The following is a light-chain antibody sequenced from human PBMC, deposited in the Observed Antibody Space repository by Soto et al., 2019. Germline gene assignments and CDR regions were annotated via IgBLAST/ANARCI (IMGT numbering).Light chain of an antibody. CDR2: MAS. CDR3: QQYNSYPLT. V-gene: IGKV1-5*03. Sequence: DIQMTQSPSTLSASVGDRVTITCRASQSISSWLAWYQQKPGTAPKLLIYMASTLESGVPSRVSGSGSGTEFTLTISSLQSDDFATDNCQQYNSYPLTFGGGTKVEVK. J-gene: IGKJ4*01. CDR1: QSISSW.